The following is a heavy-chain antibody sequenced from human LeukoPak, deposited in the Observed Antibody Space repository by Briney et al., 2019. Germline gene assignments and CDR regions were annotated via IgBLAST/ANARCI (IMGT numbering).Heavy chain of an antibody. CDR2: INYSGST. J-gene: IGHJ5*02. CDR1: GGSFSGYY. Sequence: SETLSLTCAVYGGSFSGYYWSWIRQPPGKGLEWIGEINYSGSTNYNPSLKSRVTISVDTSKNQFSLKLSSVTAADTAVYYCARDPGGIAARLLKFDPWGQGTLVTVSS. CDR3: ARDPGGIAARLLKFDP. D-gene: IGHD6-6*01. V-gene: IGHV4-34*01.